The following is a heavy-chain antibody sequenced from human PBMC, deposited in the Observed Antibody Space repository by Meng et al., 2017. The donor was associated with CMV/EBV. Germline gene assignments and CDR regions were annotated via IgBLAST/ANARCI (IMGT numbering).Heavy chain of an antibody. CDR1: GFTFSSYG. CDR2: IRYDGSNK. D-gene: IGHD4-23*01. Sequence: GESLKISCAASGFTFSSYGMHWVRQASGKGLEWVAFIRYDGSNKYYADSVKGRFTISRDNSKNTLYLQMNSLRAEDTAVYYCAKAVASYWGQGTLVTVSS. J-gene: IGHJ4*02. V-gene: IGHV3-30*02. CDR3: AKAVASY.